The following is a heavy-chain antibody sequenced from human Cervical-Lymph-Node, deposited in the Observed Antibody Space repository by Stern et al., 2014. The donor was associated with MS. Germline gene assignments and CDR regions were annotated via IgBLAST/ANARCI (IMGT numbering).Heavy chain of an antibody. J-gene: IGHJ4*02. CDR3: ARDVQGDGNYNLDQ. CDR1: GFPLSKNW. Sequence: EMQLVESGGGLVQPGESLRLSWAASGFPLSKNWKHWVRQAQGKGLLWISRMNNDGSTTNYAESVKGRFTTSRDNARNMAYLQLNSLRADDTGVYFCARDVQGDGNYNLDQWGQGTLVTVSS. V-gene: IGHV3-74*01. D-gene: IGHD1-1*01. CDR2: MNNDGSTT.